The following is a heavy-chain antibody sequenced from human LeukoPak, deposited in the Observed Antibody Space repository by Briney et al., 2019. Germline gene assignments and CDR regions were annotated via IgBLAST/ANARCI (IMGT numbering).Heavy chain of an antibody. J-gene: IGHJ3*02. CDR1: GYSFTNSW. CDR3: ARRDGSGSYLGAFDI. D-gene: IGHD1-26*01. V-gene: IGHV5-51*01. CDR2: IYPGDSDT. Sequence: GESLKISCKGSGYSFTNSWIGWVRQMPGKGLEWMGIIYPGDSDTRYSPSFQGQVTISAGKSISTAYLQWSSLKASDTAMYYCARRDGSGSYLGAFDIWGQGTMVTVSS.